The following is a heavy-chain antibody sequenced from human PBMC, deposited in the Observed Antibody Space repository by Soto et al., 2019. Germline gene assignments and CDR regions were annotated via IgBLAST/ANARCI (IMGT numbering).Heavy chain of an antibody. CDR1: GGSTSSYY. D-gene: IGHD3-10*01. J-gene: IGHJ4*02. Sequence: SETLSLTCTVSGGSTSSYYWSWIRQPPGKGLEWIGYIYYSGSTNYNPSLKSRVTISVDTSKNQFSLNLRSVTAADTAVYYCARNMAYWGQGTLVTVSS. CDR3: ARNMAY. V-gene: IGHV4-59*08. CDR2: IYYSGST.